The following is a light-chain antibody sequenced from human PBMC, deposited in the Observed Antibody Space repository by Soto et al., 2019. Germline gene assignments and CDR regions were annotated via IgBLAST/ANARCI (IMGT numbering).Light chain of an antibody. CDR3: GTWDSSLTLVV. CDR2: ENN. J-gene: IGLJ2*01. V-gene: IGLV1-51*02. CDR1: SSNIGNHY. Sequence: QSVLTQPPSVSAAPGQKVTISCSGSSSNIGNHYVSWYQQLPGTAPKLLIYENNKRPSGIPDRFSGPKSGTSATLGITGLQTGDEADYYCGTWDSSLTLVVFGGGTKLTVL.